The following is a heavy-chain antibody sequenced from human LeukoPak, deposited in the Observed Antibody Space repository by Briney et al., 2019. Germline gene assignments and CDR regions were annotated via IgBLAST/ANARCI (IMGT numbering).Heavy chain of an antibody. CDR3: ARVLPGDYFDY. Sequence: GGSLRLSCAASGFTFSSYSMNWVRQAPGKGLEWVAVISYDGSNKYYADSVKGRFTISRDNSKNTLYLQMNSLRAEDTAVYYCARVLPGDYFDYWGQGTLVTVSS. CDR2: ISYDGSNK. J-gene: IGHJ4*02. V-gene: IGHV3-30*03. CDR1: GFTFSSYS. D-gene: IGHD2-2*01.